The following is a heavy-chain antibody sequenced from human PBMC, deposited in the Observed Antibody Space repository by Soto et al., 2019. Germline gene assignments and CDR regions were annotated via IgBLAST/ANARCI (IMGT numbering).Heavy chain of an antibody. J-gene: IGHJ6*02. D-gene: IGHD5-12*01. V-gene: IGHV4-31*03. CDR1: GGSISSGGYY. CDR3: ARASYSGYNGFYYYGMDV. Sequence: SETLSLTCTVSGGSISSGGYYWNWIRQHPGKGLEWIGCLYYSGSTYYNPSLKSRLTISVDTSKNQFSLKLSSVTAADTAVYYCARASYSGYNGFYYYGMDVWGQGTTVTVSS. CDR2: LYYSGST.